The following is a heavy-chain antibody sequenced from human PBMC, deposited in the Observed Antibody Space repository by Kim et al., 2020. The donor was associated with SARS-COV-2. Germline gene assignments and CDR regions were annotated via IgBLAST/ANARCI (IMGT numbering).Heavy chain of an antibody. J-gene: IGHJ4*02. CDR3: ARDIAAAGTSDDY. D-gene: IGHD6-13*01. V-gene: IGHV3-30*01. Sequence: YAASVKGRFTNSRDNSKNTLYLQMNSLRAEDTAVYYCARDIAAAGTSDDYWGQGTLVTVSS.